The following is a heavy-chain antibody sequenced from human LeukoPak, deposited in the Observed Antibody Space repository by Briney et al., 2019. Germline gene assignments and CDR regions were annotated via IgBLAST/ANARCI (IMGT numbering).Heavy chain of an antibody. CDR3: ASEVVVAATLDY. J-gene: IGHJ4*02. CDR2: IYSGGST. Sequence: GGSLRLSCAASGFTVSSNYMSWVRQAPGKGLEWVSVIYSGGSTYYADSVKGRFTISRDNSKNTLYLQMNSLRAEDTAVYYCASEVVVAATLDYWGQGTLVTVSS. V-gene: IGHV3-53*01. D-gene: IGHD2-15*01. CDR1: GFTVSSNY.